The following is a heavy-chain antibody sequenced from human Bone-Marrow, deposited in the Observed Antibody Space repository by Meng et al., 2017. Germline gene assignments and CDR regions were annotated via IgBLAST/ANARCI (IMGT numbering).Heavy chain of an antibody. CDR3: ARDVAGRGGY. D-gene: IGHD1-26*01. CDR1: GLTFSSYW. V-gene: IGHV3-74*01. Sequence: EGQLGESGGGLVQPGGSLRLSCAASGLTFSSYWMHWVRQTPGKGLVWVSRINTDGTTTTYADSVKGRFTISRDNAKNTLYLQMNSLRGEDTAVYYCARDVAGRGGYWGQGTLVTVSS. J-gene: IGHJ4*02. CDR2: INTDGTTT.